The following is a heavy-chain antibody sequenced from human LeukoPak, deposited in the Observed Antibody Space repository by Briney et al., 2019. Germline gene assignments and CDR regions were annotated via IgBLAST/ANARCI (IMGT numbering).Heavy chain of an antibody. J-gene: IGHJ4*02. D-gene: IGHD4-17*01. CDR3: GTASYVDYHKGRDY. V-gene: IGHV1-24*01. Sequence: ASVKVSCKVSGYTLTELSMHWVRQAPGKGLEWMGCFDPEDGETIYAQKFQGRVTMTEDTSTDTAYMELSSLRSDDTAVYYCGTASYVDYHKGRDYWGQGTVVTVSS. CDR2: FDPEDGET. CDR1: GYTLTELS.